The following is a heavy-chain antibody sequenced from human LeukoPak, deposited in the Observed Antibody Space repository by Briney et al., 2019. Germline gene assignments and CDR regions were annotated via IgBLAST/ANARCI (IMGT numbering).Heavy chain of an antibody. Sequence: SETLSLTCTVSGGSIGSNNYYWSWIRQPPGKGLEWIGYIYYSGSTNYNPSLKSRVTISVDTSKNQFSLKLSSVTAADTAVYYCARAAGPWSWFDPWGQGTLVTVSS. CDR1: GGSIGSNNYY. CDR3: ARAAGPWSWFDP. CDR2: IYYSGST. D-gene: IGHD6-13*01. J-gene: IGHJ5*02. V-gene: IGHV4-61*05.